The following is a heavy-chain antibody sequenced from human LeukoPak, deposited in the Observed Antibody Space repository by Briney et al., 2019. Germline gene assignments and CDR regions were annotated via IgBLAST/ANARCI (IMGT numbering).Heavy chain of an antibody. CDR1: GGTFSSYP. J-gene: IGHJ4*02. V-gene: IGHV1-18*01. CDR2: VTVYNGNT. Sequence: ASVKVSCKASGGTFSSYPISWVRQAPGQGLEWMGWVTVYNGNTNYAQKVQGRVTMTTDTSTSTAYMELRSLRSDDTAVYYCARGYDYGDYVGDFDYWGQGTLVTVSS. D-gene: IGHD4-17*01. CDR3: ARGYDYGDYVGDFDY.